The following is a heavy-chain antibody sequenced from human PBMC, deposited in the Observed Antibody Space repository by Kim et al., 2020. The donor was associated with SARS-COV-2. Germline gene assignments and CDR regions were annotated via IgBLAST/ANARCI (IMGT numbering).Heavy chain of an antibody. Sequence: YAVSVKSRITINPYTSKNQFSLQLNSVTPEDTAVYYCCVVAVAGTGPFDYWGQGTLVTVSS. J-gene: IGHJ4*02. CDR3: CVVAVAGTGPFDY. V-gene: IGHV6-1*01. D-gene: IGHD6-19*01.